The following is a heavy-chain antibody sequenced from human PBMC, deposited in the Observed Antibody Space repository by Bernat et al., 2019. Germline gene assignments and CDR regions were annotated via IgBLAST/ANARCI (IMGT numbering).Heavy chain of an antibody. CDR2: IYYSGIT. D-gene: IGHD6-19*01. CDR3: ARPSSGWDYYFDY. V-gene: IGHV4-39*01. Sequence: QLQLQESGPGLVKPSETLSLTCTVSGGSISSSSYYWGWIRQPPGKGLEWIGSIYYSGITYYNPSLKSRVTISVDTSKNQFSLKLSSVTAADTAVYYCARPSSGWDYYFDYWGQGTLVAVSS. J-gene: IGHJ4*02. CDR1: GGSISSSSYY.